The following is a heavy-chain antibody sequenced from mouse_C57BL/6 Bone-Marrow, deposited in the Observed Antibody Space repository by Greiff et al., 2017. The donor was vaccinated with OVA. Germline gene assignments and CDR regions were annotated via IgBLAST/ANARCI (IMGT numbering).Heavy chain of an antibody. J-gene: IGHJ1*03. V-gene: IGHV1-64*01. CDR1: GYTFTSYW. CDR2: IHPNSGST. CDR3: ARSGFRLRRYFDV. D-gene: IGHD2-4*01. Sequence: VQLQQPGAELVKPGASVKLSCKASGYTFTSYWMHWVKQRPGQGLEWIGMIHPNSGSTNYNEKFKSKATLTVDKSSSTAYMQLSSLTSEDSAVYYCARSGFRLRRYFDVWGTGTTVTVSS.